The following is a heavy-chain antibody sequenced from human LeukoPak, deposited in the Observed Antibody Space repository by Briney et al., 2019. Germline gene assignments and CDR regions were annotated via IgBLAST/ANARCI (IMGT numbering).Heavy chain of an antibody. Sequence: SETLSLTCTVSGGSISSHYWTWIRQSPGKGLEWIGYISYSGSINYNPSLKSRVTLSVDTSKNQFSLQLSSVTAADTAVYYCARDPTTVTKGFDIWGQGTMVTVSS. CDR3: ARDPTTVTKGFDI. J-gene: IGHJ3*02. CDR2: ISYSGSI. V-gene: IGHV4-59*11. D-gene: IGHD4-17*01. CDR1: GGSISSHY.